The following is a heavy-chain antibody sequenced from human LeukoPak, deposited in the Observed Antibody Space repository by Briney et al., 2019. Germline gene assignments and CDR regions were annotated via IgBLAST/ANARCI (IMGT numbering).Heavy chain of an antibody. CDR2: IYYSGST. CDR3: ARGQRHDSSGYYRYYYYYMDV. Sequence: SETLSLTCAVSGGSISSSNWWSWVRQSPGKGLEWVGEIYYSGSTNYNPSLKSRITISVDKSKNKFSLKLASVTAADTAVYYCARGQRHDSSGYYRYYYYYMDVWGKGTTVTVSS. V-gene: IGHV4-4*02. J-gene: IGHJ6*03. CDR1: GGSISSSNW. D-gene: IGHD3-22*01.